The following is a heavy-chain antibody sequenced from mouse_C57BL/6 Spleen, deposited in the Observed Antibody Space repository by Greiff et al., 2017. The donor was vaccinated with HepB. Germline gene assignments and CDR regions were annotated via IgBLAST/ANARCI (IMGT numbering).Heavy chain of an antibody. V-gene: IGHV1-52*01. CDR3: TTGGYYGNSNAMDY. CDR2: IDPSDSET. J-gene: IGHJ4*01. CDR1: GYTFTSYW. Sequence: QVQLQQPGAELVRPGSSVKLSCKASGYTFTSYWMHWVKQRPIQGLEWIGNIDPSDSETHYNQKFKDKATLTVDKSSSTAYMQLSSLTSEDTAVYYCTTGGYYGNSNAMDYWGQGTSVTVSS. D-gene: IGHD2-1*01.